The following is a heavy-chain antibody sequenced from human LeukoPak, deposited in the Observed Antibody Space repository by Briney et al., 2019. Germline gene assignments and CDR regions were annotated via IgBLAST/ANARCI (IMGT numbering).Heavy chain of an antibody. CDR2: IYNSGST. CDR3: AGGRGGSGWIDY. CDR1: DGSVSAYY. V-gene: IGHV4-59*02. J-gene: IGHJ4*02. D-gene: IGHD6-19*01. Sequence: SETLSLTCTVSDGSVSAYYWSWIRQPPGKGLEWIGYIYNSGSTNYNPSLKSRVTISVDTSKNQFSLKLTSVTAADTAVPYCAGGRGGSGWIDYWGQGTLVTVSS.